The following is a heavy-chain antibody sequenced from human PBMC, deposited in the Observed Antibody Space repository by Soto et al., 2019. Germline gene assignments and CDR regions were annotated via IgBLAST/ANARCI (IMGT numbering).Heavy chain of an antibody. J-gene: IGHJ3*02. CDR3: AKVYGDYYHAFPM. D-gene: IGHD4-17*01. CDR1: GFTFSRYA. Sequence: EEQLLESGGGLVQPGGSLRLSCAASGFTFSRYAMTWVRQAAGQGLEWVSTIISTGGTTYYADSVKGRFTISRDNSKNTLYLQMISLRAEDTAVYYCAKVYGDYYHAFPMCGQGTMVTVSS. V-gene: IGHV3-23*01. CDR2: IISTGGTT.